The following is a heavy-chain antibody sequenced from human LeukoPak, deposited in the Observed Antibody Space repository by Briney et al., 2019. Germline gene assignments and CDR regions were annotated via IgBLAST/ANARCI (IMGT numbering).Heavy chain of an antibody. CDR2: IYYSGST. D-gene: IGHD5-12*01. CDR1: GGSISSYY. Sequence: PSETLSLTCTVSGGSISSYYWSWIRQPPGKGLEWIGYIYYSGSTNYNPSLKGRVTISVDTSKNQFSLKLSSVTAADTAVYYCARLGGYGDFDYWGQGTLVTVSS. J-gene: IGHJ4*02. V-gene: IGHV4-59*08. CDR3: ARLGGYGDFDY.